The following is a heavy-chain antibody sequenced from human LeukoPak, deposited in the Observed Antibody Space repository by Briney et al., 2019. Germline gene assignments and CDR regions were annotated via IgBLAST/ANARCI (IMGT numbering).Heavy chain of an antibody. CDR2: IYYRSKWYS. V-gene: IGHV6-1*01. CDR1: GDRFSGGSAC. Sequence: QTLSLTCAISGDRFSGGSACWKWIRQSPSRGLEWLGIIYYRSKWYSDYAICVKSRITINIDTSRNQFSLQLNSMTHGDAAVYYCTGATLVRGSLHWFDPWGQGTLVTVSS. J-gene: IGHJ5*02. CDR3: TGATLVRGSLHWFDP. D-gene: IGHD3-10*01.